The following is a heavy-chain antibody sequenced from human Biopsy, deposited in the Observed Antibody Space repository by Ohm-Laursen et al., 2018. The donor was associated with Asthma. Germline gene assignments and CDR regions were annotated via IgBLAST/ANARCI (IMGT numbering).Heavy chain of an antibody. Sequence: SVKVSCKTPGGTFSNFAISWVRQAPGQGLEWLGGIMTVFGTTNYAQKFQGRVTITADESTSTAYMEVTSLRSEDTAVYYCARSYDTDSYPVLVLDYWGQGTLVTVSS. J-gene: IGHJ4*02. CDR2: IMTVFGTT. D-gene: IGHD3-22*01. CDR1: GGTFSNFA. CDR3: ARSYDTDSYPVLVLDY. V-gene: IGHV1-69*13.